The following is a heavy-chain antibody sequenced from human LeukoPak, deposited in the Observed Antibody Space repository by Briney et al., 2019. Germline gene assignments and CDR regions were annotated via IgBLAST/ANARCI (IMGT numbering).Heavy chain of an antibody. Sequence: PSETLSLTCAVYGGSFSGYYWSWIRQPPGKGLEWIGEINHSGSTNYNLSLKSRVTISVDTSKNQFSLKLSSVTAADTAVYYCARVRFGELLDAFDIWGQGTMVTVSS. D-gene: IGHD3-10*01. V-gene: IGHV4-34*01. CDR2: INHSGST. CDR1: GGSFSGYY. CDR3: ARVRFGELLDAFDI. J-gene: IGHJ3*02.